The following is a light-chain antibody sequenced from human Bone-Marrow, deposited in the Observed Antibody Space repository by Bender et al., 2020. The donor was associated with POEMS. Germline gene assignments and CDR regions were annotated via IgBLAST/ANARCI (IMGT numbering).Light chain of an antibody. Sequence: QSALTQPASVSGSPGQSITISCTGTSNDFGGNNFVSWYQHHPGKAPKFMIYEVSNRPSGVSDRFSGSKSGYTASLTISGLQAEDEADYYCCSYAGSYTFVFGGGTTLTVL. CDR3: CSYAGSYTFV. V-gene: IGLV2-14*01. J-gene: IGLJ2*01. CDR1: SNDFGGNNF. CDR2: EVS.